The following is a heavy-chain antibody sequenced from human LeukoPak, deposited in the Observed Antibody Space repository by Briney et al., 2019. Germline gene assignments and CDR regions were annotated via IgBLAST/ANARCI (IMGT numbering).Heavy chain of an antibody. CDR2: INHSGST. J-gene: IGHJ4*02. CDR3: ARGRLHPRYFGY. Sequence: PSETLSLTCAVYGGSFSGYYWSWIRQPPGKGLEWIGEINHSGSTNYNPSLKSRVTISVDTSKNQFSLKLSSVTAADTAVYYCARGRLHPRYFGYWGQGTLVTVSS. D-gene: IGHD5-24*01. V-gene: IGHV4-34*01. CDR1: GGSFSGYY.